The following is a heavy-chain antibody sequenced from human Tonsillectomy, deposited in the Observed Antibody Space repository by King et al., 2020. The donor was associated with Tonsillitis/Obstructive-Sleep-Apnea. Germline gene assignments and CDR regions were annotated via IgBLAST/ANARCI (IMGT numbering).Heavy chain of an antibody. CDR2: IYWDDDK. CDR1: GFSLSTSGVG. Sequence: FTLKESGPTLVKPTQTLTLTCTFSGFSLSTSGVGVGWIRQPPGKALEWLALIYWDDDKRYSPSLKSRLTITKDTSKNQVVLTMTNMDPVDTAAYYCAHSAPYDDILTGYYSATFFGFDYWGQGTLVTVSS. V-gene: IGHV2-5*02. D-gene: IGHD3-9*01. CDR3: AHSAPYDDILTGYYSATFFGFDY. J-gene: IGHJ4*02.